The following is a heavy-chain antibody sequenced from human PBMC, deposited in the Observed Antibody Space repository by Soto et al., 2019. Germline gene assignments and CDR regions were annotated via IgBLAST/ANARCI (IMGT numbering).Heavy chain of an antibody. V-gene: IGHV4-59*01. CDR1: GGSISSYY. CDR3: ARVRDCSGGTCYSWWFDP. J-gene: IGHJ5*02. D-gene: IGHD2-15*01. CDR2: IYYSGST. Sequence: SETLSLTYTVSGGSISSYYWSWIRQPPGKGLEWIGHIYYSGSTNYNPSLKSRVTISVDTSKNQLSLKLSSVTAADTAVYYCARVRDCSGGTCYSWWFDPWGQGTLVTVSS.